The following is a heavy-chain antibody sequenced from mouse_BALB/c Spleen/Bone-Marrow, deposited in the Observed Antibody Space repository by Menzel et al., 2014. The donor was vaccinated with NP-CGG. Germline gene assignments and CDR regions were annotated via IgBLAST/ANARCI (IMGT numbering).Heavy chain of an antibody. CDR3: ARPGRYDGAWFAY. CDR2: INPYNGGT. D-gene: IGHD2-14*01. J-gene: IGHJ3*01. V-gene: IGHV1-18*01. CDR1: GYSFTVYT. Sequence: DVKLQESGPELVKPGASMKISCKASGYSFTVYTMNWVRQSHGKNLEWIGLINPYNGGTIYNQKFKGKATLTVDKSSSTAYMELLSLTSEDSAVYYCARPGRYDGAWFAYWGQGTLVTVSA.